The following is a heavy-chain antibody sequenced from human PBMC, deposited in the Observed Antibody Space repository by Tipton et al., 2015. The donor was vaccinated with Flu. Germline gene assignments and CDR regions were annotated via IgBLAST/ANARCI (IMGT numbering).Heavy chain of an antibody. CDR2: IYQSGTT. J-gene: IGHJ4*02. CDR3: ARQSASYGYFSHLDY. CDR1: GDSIRSGSY. D-gene: IGHD5-18*01. V-gene: IGHV4-38-2*01. Sequence: GLVKSSETLSLTCGVSGDSIRSGSYWGWIRQAPGRGLEWIASIYQSGTTYYNPSLKSRVTISVDMSNNQFSLRVNSATAADTAIYYCARQSASYGYFSHLDYWGQGVLVTVS.